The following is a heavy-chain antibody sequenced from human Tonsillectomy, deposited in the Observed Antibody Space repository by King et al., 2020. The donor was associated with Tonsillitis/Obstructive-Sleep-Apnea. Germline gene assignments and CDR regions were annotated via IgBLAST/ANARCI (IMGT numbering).Heavy chain of an antibody. Sequence: QLVQSGAEVKKPGASVKVSCKASGYSFISYYMHWVRQAPGQGLEWMGIINPSGGSTNYAQKFQGRVTMTRDTSTSTVYMELSSLRSEDTAVYYCATQRDYDFWSGFYGPPDDDAFDIWGQGTMVTVSS. V-gene: IGHV1-46*01. D-gene: IGHD3-3*01. J-gene: IGHJ3*02. CDR1: GYSFISYY. CDR3: ATQRDYDFWSGFYGPPDDDAFDI. CDR2: INPSGGST.